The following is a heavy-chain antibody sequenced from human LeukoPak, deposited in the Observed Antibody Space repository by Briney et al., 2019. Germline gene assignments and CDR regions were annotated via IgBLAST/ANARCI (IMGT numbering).Heavy chain of an antibody. CDR2: IKSKADGGTT. J-gene: IGHJ4*02. CDR3: TTDIVVVTAIPY. V-gene: IGHV3-15*07. Sequence: GGSQRLSCAASGFTFSNAWMNWVRQAPGKGLEWVGRIKSKADGGTTDYAAPVKGRFTISRHDSKNTLYLQMNSLKTEDTAVYYCTTDIVVVTAIPYWGQGTLVTVSS. CDR1: GFTFSNAW. D-gene: IGHD2-21*02.